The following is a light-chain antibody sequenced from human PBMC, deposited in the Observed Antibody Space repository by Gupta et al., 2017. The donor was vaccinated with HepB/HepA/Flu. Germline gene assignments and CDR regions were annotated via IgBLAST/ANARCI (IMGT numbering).Light chain of an antibody. Sequence: DIVMTQSPDSLAVSLGERATINCKSSQSVLYSPNNKNYLAWYQQKPGQPPKLLIYWASTRESGVPDRFSGSGSGTEFTLTISSLQAEDVAVYYCQQYYSPLTWTFGQGTKVEIK. CDR1: QSVLYSPNNKNY. CDR3: QQYYSPLTWT. J-gene: IGKJ1*01. CDR2: WAS. V-gene: IGKV4-1*01.